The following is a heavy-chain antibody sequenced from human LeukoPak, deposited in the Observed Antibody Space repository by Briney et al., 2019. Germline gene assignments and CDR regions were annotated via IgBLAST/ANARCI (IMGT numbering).Heavy chain of an antibody. CDR2: IIPIFGTA. Sequence: SVKVSCKASGGTFSSYAISWVRQAPGQGLEWMGGIIPIFGTANYAQKFQGRVTITADESTSTAYMGLSSLRSEDTAVYYCARSARRYCSGGSCYPGHPWGQGTLVTVSS. D-gene: IGHD2-15*01. CDR1: GGTFSSYA. V-gene: IGHV1-69*13. CDR3: ARSARRYCSGGSCYPGHP. J-gene: IGHJ5*02.